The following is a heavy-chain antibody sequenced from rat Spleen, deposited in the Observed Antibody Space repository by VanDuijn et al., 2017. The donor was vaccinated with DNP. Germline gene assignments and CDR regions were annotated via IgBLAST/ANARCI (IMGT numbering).Heavy chain of an antibody. V-gene: IGHV5-22*01. D-gene: IGHD1-4*01. J-gene: IGHJ2*01. CDR3: ARHVLPLRVWDY. CDR2: TNYDGGSS. CDR1: GFTFSAYY. Sequence: EVQLVESGGGSVQPGRSLKLSCAASGFTFSAYYMAWVRQAPTKGLEWVAYTNYDGGSSYYGDSVKGRFTISRDNGKSTLYLQMNSLRSEDMATYYCARHVLPLRVWDYWGQGVMVTVSS.